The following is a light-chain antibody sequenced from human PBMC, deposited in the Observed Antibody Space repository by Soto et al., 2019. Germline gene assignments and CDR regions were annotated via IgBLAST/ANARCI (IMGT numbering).Light chain of an antibody. Sequence: EIVMTQSPATLSVSPGERATLSCRASQSVSSNLAWYQQKPGQAPRLLIYDASTRATGIPARFSGSGSGTEFTLNISSLQSEDFAVYYCQQYNNWPYTFGQGTKLEIK. J-gene: IGKJ2*01. CDR1: QSVSSN. V-gene: IGKV3-15*01. CDR3: QQYNNWPYT. CDR2: DAS.